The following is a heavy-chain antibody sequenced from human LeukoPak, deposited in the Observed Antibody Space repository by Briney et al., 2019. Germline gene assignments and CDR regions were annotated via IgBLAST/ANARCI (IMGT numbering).Heavy chain of an antibody. CDR1: GFTFSSYW. J-gene: IGHJ4*02. V-gene: IGHV3-7*01. Sequence: GGSLRLSCAASGFTFSSYWMSWVRQAPGKGLEWVANIKQDGSVKYYVDSVKGRFTISRDNAKNSLYLQMNSLRAEDTAVYYCARDPSSGWYGITFDYWGQGTLVTVSS. CDR2: IKQDGSVK. CDR3: ARDPSSGWYGITFDY. D-gene: IGHD6-19*01.